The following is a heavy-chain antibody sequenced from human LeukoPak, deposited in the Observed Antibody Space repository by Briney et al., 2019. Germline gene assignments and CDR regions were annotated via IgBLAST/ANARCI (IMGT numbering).Heavy chain of an antibody. CDR3: ARGGRSSGWRGRGYYFHY. Sequence: SETLSLTCAVYGGSFSGYYWSWIRQPPGKGLEWIGEINHRGSTNYNPSLKSRVTISVDTSKNQFSLKLSSVTAADTAVYYCARGGRSSGWRGRGYYFHYWGQGTLVTVSS. J-gene: IGHJ4*02. D-gene: IGHD6-19*01. V-gene: IGHV4-34*01. CDR2: INHRGST. CDR1: GGSFSGYY.